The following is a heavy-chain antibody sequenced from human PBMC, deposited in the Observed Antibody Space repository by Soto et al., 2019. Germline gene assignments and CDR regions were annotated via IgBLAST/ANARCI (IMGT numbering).Heavy chain of an antibody. V-gene: IGHV1-8*01. CDR3: ARMATFGSLNWFDP. CDR2: MNPGSGDT. J-gene: IGHJ5*02. Sequence: ASVKVSCKASGYSFTNNDVSWVRQATGQGLEWMGWMNPGSGDTGYAQKFQGRVTMTRDISTATAYLELSSLRSDDTATYYCARMATFGSLNWFDPWGQGTLVTVSS. CDR1: GYSFTNND. D-gene: IGHD3-16*01.